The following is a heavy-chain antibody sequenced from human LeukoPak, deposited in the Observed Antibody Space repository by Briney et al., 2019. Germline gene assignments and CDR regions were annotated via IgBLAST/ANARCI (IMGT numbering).Heavy chain of an antibody. CDR2: INAGNGNT. D-gene: IGHD3-9*01. CDR3: ARGEPNYYDILTGYAYYYYYMDV. Sequence: GASVKVSCKTSGYTFTGYYMRWVRQAPGQRLEWMGWINAGNGNTKYSQEFQGRVTITRDTSASTAYMELSSLRSEDMAVYYCARGEPNYYDILTGYAYYYYYMDVWGKGTTVTVSS. J-gene: IGHJ6*03. V-gene: IGHV1-3*03. CDR1: GYTFTGYY.